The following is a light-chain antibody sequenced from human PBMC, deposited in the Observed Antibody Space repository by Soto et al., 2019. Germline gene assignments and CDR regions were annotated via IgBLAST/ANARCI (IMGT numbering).Light chain of an antibody. CDR2: GAS. CDR1: QSVNNN. Sequence: EIILTQSPASLSVSPGERATLSCRASQSVNNNLAWYQQKPGQAPRLLIYGASTRATGIPGRFRGSGSGTEFTLTITSLQSDDFAVYFCQQYNNVPPDTFGQGTKLEIK. V-gene: IGKV3-15*01. J-gene: IGKJ2*01. CDR3: QQYNNVPPDT.